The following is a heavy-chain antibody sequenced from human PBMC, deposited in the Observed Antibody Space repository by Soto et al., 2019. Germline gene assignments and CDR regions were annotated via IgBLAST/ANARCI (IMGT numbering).Heavy chain of an antibody. Sequence: GGTLRLSCAASGFIFENFGMSWVRQAPGKGLEWISSISGSGFKKYYADSVKGRFTISRDNSKSTVYLELNNLSAEDTAVYHCAKNQGVELVPLATVDWFDPWGQGSVVTVSS. CDR3: AKNQGVELVPLATVDWFDP. D-gene: IGHD1-26*01. J-gene: IGHJ5*02. V-gene: IGHV3-23*01. CDR2: ISGSGFKK. CDR1: GFIFENFG.